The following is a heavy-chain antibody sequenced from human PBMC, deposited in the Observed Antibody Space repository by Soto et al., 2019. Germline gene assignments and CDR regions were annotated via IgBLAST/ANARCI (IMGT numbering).Heavy chain of an antibody. V-gene: IGHV1-69*02. CDR1: GGTFSSYT. CDR3: AISPPMIVGRGWFDP. J-gene: IGHJ5*02. Sequence: QVQLVQSGAEVKKPGSSVKVSCKASGGTFSSYTISWVRQAPGQGLEWMGRIIPILGIANYAQKFQGRVTITADKSPSTAYMELSSLRSEDTAVYYCAISPPMIVGRGWFDPLGQGTLVTVSS. CDR2: IIPILGIA. D-gene: IGHD3-22*01.